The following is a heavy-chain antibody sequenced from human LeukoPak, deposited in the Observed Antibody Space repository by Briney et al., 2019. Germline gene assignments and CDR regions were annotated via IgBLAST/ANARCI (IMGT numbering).Heavy chain of an antibody. CDR2: ISSSGSTI. Sequence: GGSLRLSCAASGFTFSDYYMSWIRQAPGKEREWVSYISSSGSTIYYADSVKGRFPISRDNAKNSLYPQMNSLRAEDTAVYYCARVPHIAAAGMSPLFDYWGQGTLVTVSS. D-gene: IGHD6-13*01. CDR1: GFTFSDYY. CDR3: ARVPHIAAAGMSPLFDY. V-gene: IGHV3-11*01. J-gene: IGHJ4*02.